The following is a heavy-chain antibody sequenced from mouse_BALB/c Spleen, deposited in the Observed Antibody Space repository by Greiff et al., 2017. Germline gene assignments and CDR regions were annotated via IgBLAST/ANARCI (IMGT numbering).Heavy chain of an antibody. J-gene: IGHJ4*01. D-gene: IGHD2-4*01. V-gene: IGHV5-4*02. CDR1: GFTFSDYY. Sequence: EVQLQESGGGLVKPGGSLKLSCAASGFTFSDYYMYWVRQTPEKRLEWVATISDGGSYTYYPDSVKGRFTISRDNAKNNLYLQMSSLKSEDTAMYYCAREGRITTGMDYWGQGTSVTVSS. CDR3: AREGRITTGMDY. CDR2: ISDGGSYT.